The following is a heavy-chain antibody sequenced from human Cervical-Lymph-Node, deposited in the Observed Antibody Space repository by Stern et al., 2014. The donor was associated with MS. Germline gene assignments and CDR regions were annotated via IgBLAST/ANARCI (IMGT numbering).Heavy chain of an antibody. CDR2: IYTSGST. CDR3: ARAKDGYLDY. D-gene: IGHD5-24*01. V-gene: IGHV4-61*02. J-gene: IGHJ4*02. CDR1: GGSISSGSYY. Sequence: QVQLQESGPGLVKPSQTLSLTCTVSGGSISSGSYYWSWIRQPAGKGLEWIGRIYTSGSTNYNPSLKSRVTISVDTSKNQFSLKLSSVTAADTAVYYCARAKDGYLDYWGQGTLVTVSS.